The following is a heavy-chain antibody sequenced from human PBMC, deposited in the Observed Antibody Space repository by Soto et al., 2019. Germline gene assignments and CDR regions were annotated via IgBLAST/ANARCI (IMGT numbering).Heavy chain of an antibody. V-gene: IGHV4-59*08. Sequence: SETLSLTCTVSGGAISGYYWGWIRQPPGRGLEYIGHIYSSGNSNYNPSLKSRVTMSVDTSKNQFSLKLNSVTDADTAVYYCARHYGSGSYPLDYWGRGTLVTSPQ. J-gene: IGHJ4*02. D-gene: IGHD3-10*01. CDR3: ARHYGSGSYPLDY. CDR1: GGAISGYY. CDR2: IYSSGNS.